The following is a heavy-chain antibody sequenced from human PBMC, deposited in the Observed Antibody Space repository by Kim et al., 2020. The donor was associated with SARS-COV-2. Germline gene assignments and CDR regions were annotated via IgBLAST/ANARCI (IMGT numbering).Heavy chain of an antibody. V-gene: IGHV3-33*01. Sequence: GGSLRLSCAASGFTFSSYGMHWVRQAPGKGLEWVALIWFDGSNKYYADSVKGRFTISRDNSKNTLYLQMNSLRAEDTAVYYCARGYSTWYSVGYWGQGTLVTVSS. CDR2: IWFDGSNK. CDR3: ARGYSTWYSVGY. J-gene: IGHJ4*02. CDR1: GFTFSSYG. D-gene: IGHD6-13*01.